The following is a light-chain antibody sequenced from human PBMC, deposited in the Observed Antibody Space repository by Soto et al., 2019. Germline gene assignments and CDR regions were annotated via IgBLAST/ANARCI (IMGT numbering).Light chain of an antibody. J-gene: IGKJ1*01. CDR2: GAS. CDR1: QSVSSSY. V-gene: IGKV3-20*01. CDR3: LQQGTRPPGT. Sequence: EIVLTQYPGTLSLSPGERATLSCRASQSVSSSYLAWYPQKPAQAPGRLIYGASSRATGIPDRCSGSGAGTAFTLTISRLEHEEVSMEYCLQQGTRPPGTFGQGTKLDIK.